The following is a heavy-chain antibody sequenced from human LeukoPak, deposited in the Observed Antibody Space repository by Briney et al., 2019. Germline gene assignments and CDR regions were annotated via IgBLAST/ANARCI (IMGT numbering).Heavy chain of an antibody. CDR1: GYSISSGYY. V-gene: IGHV4-38-2*02. D-gene: IGHD3-22*01. Sequence: SETLSLTCTVSGYSISSGYYWGWIRQPPGKGLEWIGSIYHSGSTYYNPSLKSRVTISVDTSKNQFSLKLSSVTAADTAVYYCAREAGYYDSSGYYYCWFDPWGQGTLVTVSS. CDR3: AREAGYYDSSGYYYCWFDP. CDR2: IYHSGST. J-gene: IGHJ5*02.